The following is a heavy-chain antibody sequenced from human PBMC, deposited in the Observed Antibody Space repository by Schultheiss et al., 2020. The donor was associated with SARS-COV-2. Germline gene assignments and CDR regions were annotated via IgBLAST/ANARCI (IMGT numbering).Heavy chain of an antibody. CDR1: GGSISSYY. V-gene: IGHV4-59*05. D-gene: IGHD2-2*02. Sequence: SETLSLTCTVSGGSISSYYWSWIRQPPGKGLEWIGSIYYSGSTYYNPSLKSRVTISVDTSKNQFSLKLSSVTAADTAVYYCEGYCSSTSCYTVPAWGQGTLVTVSS. J-gene: IGHJ5*02. CDR2: IYYSGST. CDR3: EGYCSSTSCYTVPA.